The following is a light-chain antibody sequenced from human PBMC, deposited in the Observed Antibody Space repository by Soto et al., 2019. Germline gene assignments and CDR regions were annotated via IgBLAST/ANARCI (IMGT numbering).Light chain of an antibody. CDR3: QQYNNWPRT. CDR2: GAS. J-gene: IGKJ1*01. Sequence: EIVMTPSPATLSVSPGERATLSSRASQSVSSNLAWYQQKPGQAPRLLIYGASTRATGIPARFSGSGSGTEFTLTISSLQSEDFAVYYCQQYNNWPRTFGQGTKVDIK. V-gene: IGKV3-15*01. CDR1: QSVSSN.